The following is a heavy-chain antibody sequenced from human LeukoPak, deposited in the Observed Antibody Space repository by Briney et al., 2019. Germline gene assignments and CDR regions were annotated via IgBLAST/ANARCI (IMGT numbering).Heavy chain of an antibody. D-gene: IGHD3-16*01. CDR3: ARGGPGGNYYYYMDV. CDR2: IYYSGST. V-gene: IGHV4-59*01. Sequence: SETLSLTCTVSGGSISSYYWSWIRQPPGKGLEWIGYIYYSGSTNYNPSLKSRVTISVDTSKNQFSLKLSSVTAADTAVYYCARGGPGGNYYYYMDVWGKGTTVTVSS. CDR1: GGSISSYY. J-gene: IGHJ6*03.